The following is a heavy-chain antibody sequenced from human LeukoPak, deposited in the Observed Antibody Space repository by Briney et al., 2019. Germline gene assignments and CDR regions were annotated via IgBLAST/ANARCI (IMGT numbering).Heavy chain of an antibody. J-gene: IGHJ5*02. Sequence: ASVKVSCKASGGTFSSYAISWVRQAPGQGLEWMGWINTNTGNPTYAQGFTGRFVFSLDTSVSTAYLQISSLKAEDTAVYYCAGGYSSGWYNPGSYDWFDPWGQGTLVTVSS. V-gene: IGHV7-4-1*02. CDR1: GGTFSSYA. CDR3: AGGYSSGWYNPGSYDWFDP. CDR2: INTNTGNP. D-gene: IGHD6-19*01.